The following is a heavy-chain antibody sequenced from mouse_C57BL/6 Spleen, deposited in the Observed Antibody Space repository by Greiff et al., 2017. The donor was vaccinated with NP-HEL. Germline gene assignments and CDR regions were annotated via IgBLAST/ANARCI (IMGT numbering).Heavy chain of an antibody. V-gene: IGHV1-82*01. CDR3: AREGDYDDDRGGFAY. J-gene: IGHJ3*01. CDR1: GYAFSSSW. Sequence: QVQLQQSGPELVKPGASVKISCKASGYAFSSSWMNWVKQRPGKGLEWIGRIYPGDGDTNYNGKFKGKATLTADKSSSTAYMQLSSLTSEDSAVYFCAREGDYDDDRGGFAYWGQGTLVTVSA. CDR2: IYPGDGDT. D-gene: IGHD2-4*01.